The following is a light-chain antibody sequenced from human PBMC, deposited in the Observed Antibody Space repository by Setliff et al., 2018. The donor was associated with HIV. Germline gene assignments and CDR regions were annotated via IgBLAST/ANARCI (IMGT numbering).Light chain of an antibody. CDR1: NSNIGAGFD. V-gene: IGLV1-40*01. CDR3: CSNTGSNTYV. J-gene: IGLJ1*01. CDR2: GNN. Sequence: QSVLTQPPSVSGAPGQRVTISCTGSNSNIGAGFDVHWYQQPPGTAPKLLIYGNNNRPSGVPDRISASKSGTSASLAITGLQAEDEADYYCCSNTGSNTYVFGSGTKV.